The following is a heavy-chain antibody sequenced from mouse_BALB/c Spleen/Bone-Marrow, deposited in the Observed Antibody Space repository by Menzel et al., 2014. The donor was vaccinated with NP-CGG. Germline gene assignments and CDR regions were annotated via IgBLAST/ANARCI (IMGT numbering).Heavy chain of an antibody. CDR2: IWRGGST. D-gene: IGHD3-3*01. CDR3: ARNGDAWFAY. V-gene: IGHV2-2*02. CDR1: GFSLTSYG. J-gene: IGHJ3*01. Sequence: QMQLKESGPGLVQPSPSLSITCTVSGFSLTSYGVHWVRQSPGKGLDWLGVIWRGGSTDYNAAFISRLSIIKDNSKSQVFFKMNSLQANDTAIYYCARNGDAWFAYWGQGTLVTVSA.